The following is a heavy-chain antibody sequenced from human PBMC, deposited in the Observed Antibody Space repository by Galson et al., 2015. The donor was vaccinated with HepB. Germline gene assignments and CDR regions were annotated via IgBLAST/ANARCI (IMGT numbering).Heavy chain of an antibody. Sequence: SLRLSCAASGFTFSNACMNWVRQAPGKGLEWVGRIKSKTDGGTTDYAAPVKGRFTISRDDSKNTLYLQMNSLKTEDTAVYYCTTETLEWSYYWDDYWGQGTLVTVSS. V-gene: IGHV3-15*07. J-gene: IGHJ4*02. CDR2: IKSKTDGGTT. D-gene: IGHD3-3*01. CDR3: TTETLEWSYYWDDY. CDR1: GFTFSNAC.